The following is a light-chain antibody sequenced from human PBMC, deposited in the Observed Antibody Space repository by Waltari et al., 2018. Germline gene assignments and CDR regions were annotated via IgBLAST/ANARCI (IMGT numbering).Light chain of an antibody. CDR2: AAS. CDR3: QQSDNLPRFA. J-gene: IGKJ3*01. V-gene: IGKV1-39*01. Sequence: IQVSSSPFCLSTSVGDTVNFPCRASQSISSYLNWYQHKPATAPKHLIYAASNLQSGVPSRFSGSASGTEFSLTISILQPEDLAYYYCQQSDNLPRFAIGPGTKVNI. CDR1: QSISSY.